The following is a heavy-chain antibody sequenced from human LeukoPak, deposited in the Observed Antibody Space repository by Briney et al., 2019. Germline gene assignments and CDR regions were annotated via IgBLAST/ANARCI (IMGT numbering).Heavy chain of an antibody. CDR3: ARSKTYYYDSSGYYYGDAFDI. Sequence: ASVTVSCKASGYTFTSYDINWVRQATGQGLEWMGWMNPNSGNTGYAQKFQGRVTITRNTSISTAYMELSSLRSEDTAVYYCARSKTYYYDSSGYYYGDAFDIWGQGTMVTVSS. J-gene: IGHJ3*02. V-gene: IGHV1-8*03. D-gene: IGHD3-22*01. CDR1: GYTFTSYD. CDR2: MNPNSGNT.